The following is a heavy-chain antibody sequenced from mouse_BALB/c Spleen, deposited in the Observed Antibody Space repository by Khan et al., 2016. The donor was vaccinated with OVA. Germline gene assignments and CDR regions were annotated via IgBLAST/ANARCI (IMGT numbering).Heavy chain of an antibody. Sequence: QLKESGPGLVAPSQTLSITCTVSGFSISNYGVHWVRQPPGKGLEWLGVIWAGGSTNHNSALMSRLSITKDNSKNQVFLKMNSLQTDDTAIYYCARAFYNGAWFAYWGQGTLVTVSA. V-gene: IGHV2-9*02. D-gene: IGHD1-3*01. CDR3: ARAFYNGAWFAY. J-gene: IGHJ3*01. CDR1: GFSISNYG. CDR2: IWAGGST.